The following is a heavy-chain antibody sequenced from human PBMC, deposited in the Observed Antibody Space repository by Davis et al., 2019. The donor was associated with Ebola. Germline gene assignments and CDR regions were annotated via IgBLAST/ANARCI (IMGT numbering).Heavy chain of an antibody. CDR2: IYYSGST. CDR3: ARERGVRFDP. Sequence: SETLSLTCTVSGGSVSSGSYSCTWIRQPPGKGPEWIGYIYYSGSTHYNPSLKSRVTTSVDTSKNQFSRKLSSVTAADTAVYYCARERGVRFDPWGQGTLVTVSS. J-gene: IGHJ5*02. V-gene: IGHV4-61*01. D-gene: IGHD2-21*01. CDR1: GGSVSSGSYS.